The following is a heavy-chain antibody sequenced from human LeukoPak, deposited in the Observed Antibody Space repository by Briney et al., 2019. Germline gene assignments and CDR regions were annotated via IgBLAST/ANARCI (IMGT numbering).Heavy chain of an antibody. V-gene: IGHV4-59*08. CDR2: IYYSGST. D-gene: IGHD3-9*01. CDR3: ASNGNYDILTGYQPYAFDI. CDR1: GGSISSYY. Sequence: SETLSLTCTVSGGSISSYYWSWIRQPPGKGLEWIGYIYYSGSTNYNPSLKSRVTISVDTSKNQFSLKLSSVTAADTAVYYCASNGNYDILTGYQPYAFDIWAKGQWSPSLQ. J-gene: IGHJ3*02.